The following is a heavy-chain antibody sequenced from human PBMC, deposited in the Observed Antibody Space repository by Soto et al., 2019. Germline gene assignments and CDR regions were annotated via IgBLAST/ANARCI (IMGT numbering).Heavy chain of an antibody. CDR1: GFTFSSYS. CDR2: ITIRTGKV. V-gene: IGHV3-48*02. D-gene: IGHD3-10*02. J-gene: IGHJ4*01. CDR3: VRDRDLYRDMFHADL. Sequence: PGGSLRLSCAASGFTFSSYSMNWVRQAPGKGLEWLAYITIRTGKVHYADSVRGRFTISADIAENSVILQMNSLRDEDSAVYFCVRDRDLYRDMFHADLWGQGTLVTVSS.